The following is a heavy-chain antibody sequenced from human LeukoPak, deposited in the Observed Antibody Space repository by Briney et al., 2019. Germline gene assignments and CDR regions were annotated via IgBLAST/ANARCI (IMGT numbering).Heavy chain of an antibody. CDR3: AKDRLMGATTGFDY. CDR1: GFTFSSYG. Sequence: PGGSLRLSCAASGFTFSSYGMHWVRQAPGKGLEWVAVISYDGSNKYYADSVKGRFTISRDNSKNTLYLQMNSLRAEDTAVYYCAKDRLMGATTGFDYWGQGTLVTVSS. J-gene: IGHJ4*02. CDR2: ISYDGSNK. D-gene: IGHD1-26*01. V-gene: IGHV3-30*18.